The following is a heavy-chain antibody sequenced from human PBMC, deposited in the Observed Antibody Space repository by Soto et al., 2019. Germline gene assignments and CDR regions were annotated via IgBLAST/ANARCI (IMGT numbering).Heavy chain of an antibody. CDR3: AKGAVTGGYGMDV. CDR2: ISYDGSNK. Sequence: GGSLSLSCAASGFTFSSYGMHWVRQAPGKGLEWVAVISYDGSNKYYADSVKGRFTISRDNSKNTLYLQMNSLRAEDTAVYYCAKGAVTGGYGMDVWGQGTTVTVSS. J-gene: IGHJ6*02. V-gene: IGHV3-30*18. CDR1: GFTFSSYG. D-gene: IGHD2-21*02.